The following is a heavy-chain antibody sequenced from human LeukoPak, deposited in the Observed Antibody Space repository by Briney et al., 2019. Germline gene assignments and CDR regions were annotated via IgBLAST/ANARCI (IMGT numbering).Heavy chain of an antibody. D-gene: IGHD3-16*01. J-gene: IGHJ4*02. CDR1: GGFISSSSYY. CDR3: ARVWGGYYFDY. CDR2: IYYSGST. V-gene: IGHV4-39*07. Sequence: PSETLSLTCTVSGGFISSSSYYWGWIRQPPGKGLEWIGSIYYSGSTYYNPSLKSRVTISVDTSKNQFSLKLSSVSAADTAVYYCARVWGGYYFDYWGQGTLVTVSS.